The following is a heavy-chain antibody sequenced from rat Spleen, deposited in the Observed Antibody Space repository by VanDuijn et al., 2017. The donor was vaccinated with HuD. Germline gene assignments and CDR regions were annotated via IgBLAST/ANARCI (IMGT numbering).Heavy chain of an antibody. CDR3: TGPFDY. CDR2: ITNGGGST. V-gene: IGHV5-31*01. J-gene: IGHJ2*01. Sequence: EVQLVESGGGLVQPGRSLKLSCVASGFTFSDYWMTWIRQAPGKGLECIASITNGGGSTYYLDSVRGRFTISRDNAKSTLYLQMNSLRSEDTATYHCTGPFDYWGQGVMVTVSS. CDR1: GFTFSDYW.